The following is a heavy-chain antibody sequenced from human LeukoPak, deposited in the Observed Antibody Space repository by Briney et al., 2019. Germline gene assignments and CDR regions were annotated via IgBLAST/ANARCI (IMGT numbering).Heavy chain of an antibody. J-gene: IGHJ4*02. CDR1: GGTFSSYA. V-gene: IGHV1-69*13. Sequence: GASVKVSCKASGGTFSSYAISWVRQAPGQGLEWMGGIIPIFGTANYAQKFQARVTINADESTSTAYMELSSLRSEATAVYYCARPCPDIDRSQYWGQGTLVTVSP. CDR3: ARPCPDIDRSQY. CDR2: IIPIFGTA. D-gene: IGHD5-12*01.